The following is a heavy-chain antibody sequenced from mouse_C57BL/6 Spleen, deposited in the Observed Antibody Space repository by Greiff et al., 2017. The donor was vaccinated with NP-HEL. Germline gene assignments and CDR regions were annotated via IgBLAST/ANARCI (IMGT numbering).Heavy chain of an antibody. CDR1: GFSLTSYG. Sequence: VKVEESGPGLVQPSQSLSITCTVSGFSLTSYGVHWVRQSPGKGLEWLGVIWSGGSTDYNAAFISRLSISKDNSKSQVFFKMNSLQADDTAIYYCARRGGSLLRQDYYAMDYWGQGTSVTVAS. CDR3: ARRGGSLLRQDYYAMDY. D-gene: IGHD2-4*01. CDR2: IWSGGST. J-gene: IGHJ4*01. V-gene: IGHV2-2*01.